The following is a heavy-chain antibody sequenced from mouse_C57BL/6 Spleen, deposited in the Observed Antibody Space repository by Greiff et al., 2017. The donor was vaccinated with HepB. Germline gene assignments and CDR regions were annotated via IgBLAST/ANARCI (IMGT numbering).Heavy chain of an antibody. CDR3: ARGTTVVDY. J-gene: IGHJ2*01. D-gene: IGHD1-1*01. V-gene: IGHV3-6*01. Sequence: EVQLVESGPGLVKPSQSLSLTCSVTGYSITSGYYWNWIRQFPGNKLEWMGYISYDGSNNYNPSLKNRISITRDTSKNQIFLTLNSVTTEDTATDYCARGTTVVDYWGQGTTLTVAS. CDR1: GYSITSGYY. CDR2: ISYDGSN.